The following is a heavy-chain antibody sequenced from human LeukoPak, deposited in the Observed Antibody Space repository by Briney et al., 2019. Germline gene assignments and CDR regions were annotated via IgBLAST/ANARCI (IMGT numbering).Heavy chain of an antibody. CDR3: ARDPLYGGNPYYFDY. CDR1: GFTFDDYA. D-gene: IGHD4-17*01. CDR2: ISWNSGSI. J-gene: IGHJ4*02. V-gene: IGHV3-9*01. Sequence: GRSLRLSCAASGFTFDDYAMHWVRQAPGKGLEWVSGISWNSGSIGYADSVKGRFTISRDNAKNSLYLQMNSLRAEDTAVYYCARDPLYGGNPYYFDYWGQGTLVTVSS.